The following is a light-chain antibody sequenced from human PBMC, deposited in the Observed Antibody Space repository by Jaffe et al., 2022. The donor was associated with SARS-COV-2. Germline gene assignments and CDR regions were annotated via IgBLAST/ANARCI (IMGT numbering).Light chain of an antibody. CDR3: SSYTSSSTVI. CDR1: SSDVGGYNY. V-gene: IGLV2-14*01. J-gene: IGLJ2*01. Sequence: QSALTQPASVSGSPGQSITISCTGTSSDVGGYNYVSWYQQHPGKAPKLMIYDVSNRPSGVSIRFSGSKSANTASLTISGLLAEDEAHYYCSSYTSSSTVIFGGGTKLTVL. CDR2: DVS.